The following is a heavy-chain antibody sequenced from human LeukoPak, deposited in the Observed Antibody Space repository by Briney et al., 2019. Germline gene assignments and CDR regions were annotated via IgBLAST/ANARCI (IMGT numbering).Heavy chain of an antibody. J-gene: IGHJ4*02. CDR3: ANSLWFGELVY. Sequence: GGSLRLSCAASGFTFSSYGMHWVRQAPGKGLEWVAVIPYDGSNKYYADSVKGRFTISRDNSKNTLYLQMNSLRAEDTAVYYCANSLWFGELVYWGQGTLVTVSS. CDR1: GFTFSSYG. CDR2: IPYDGSNK. D-gene: IGHD3-10*01. V-gene: IGHV3-30*18.